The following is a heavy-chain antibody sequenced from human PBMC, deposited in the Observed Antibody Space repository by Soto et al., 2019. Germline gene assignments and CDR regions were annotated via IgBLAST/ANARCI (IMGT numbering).Heavy chain of an antibody. D-gene: IGHD5-12*01. Sequence: EVQLVESGGGLIQPGGSLRLSCAASGFTVSSNYMSWVRQAPGKGLEWVSVIYRCGSTYYADSVKGRFTISRDNSTNTLYLQMNSQRAEDTAVYYCEGGVGGYEQLWYFDYWGQGALVTDSS. CDR1: GFTVSSNY. CDR3: EGGVGGYEQLWYFDY. J-gene: IGHJ4*02. V-gene: IGHV3-53*01. CDR2: IYRCGST.